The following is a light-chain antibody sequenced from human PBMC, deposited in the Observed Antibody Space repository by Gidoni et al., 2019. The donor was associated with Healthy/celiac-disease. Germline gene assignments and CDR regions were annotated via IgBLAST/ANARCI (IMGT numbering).Light chain of an antibody. V-gene: IGKV1-33*01. Sequence: DTQMTQSPSSLSASVGDRVTITCQASQDSSNYLNWYQQKPAEAPKLLIYEASNLEARVPSRFSGSGSGTDFTFTISRVQPEDIATYYCQQYDNLPWAFGQGTKVEIK. CDR1: QDSSNY. J-gene: IGKJ1*01. CDR3: QQYDNLPWA. CDR2: EAS.